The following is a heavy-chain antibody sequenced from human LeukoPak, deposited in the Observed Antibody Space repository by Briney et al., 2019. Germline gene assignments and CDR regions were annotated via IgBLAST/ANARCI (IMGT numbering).Heavy chain of an antibody. D-gene: IGHD2-15*01. CDR1: GGSISSYY. CDR2: IYYSGST. CDR3: ARVRYCSGGSCYGWFDP. V-gene: IGHV4-59*01. Sequence: SETLSLTCTVSGGSISSYYWSWIRQPPGKGLEWIGYIYYSGSTNYNPSLKSRVTISVDTSKSQFSLKLSSVTAADTAVYYCARVRYCSGGSCYGWFDPWGQGTLVAVSS. J-gene: IGHJ5*02.